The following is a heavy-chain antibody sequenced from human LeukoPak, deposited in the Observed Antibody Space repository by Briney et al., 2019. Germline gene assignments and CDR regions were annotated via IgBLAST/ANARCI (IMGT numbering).Heavy chain of an antibody. CDR3: ARGLWFGDENPPYFDY. CDR1: GGSISSSNYY. J-gene: IGHJ4*02. D-gene: IGHD3-10*01. CDR2: IYTSGST. V-gene: IGHV4-61*02. Sequence: SETLPLTCTVSGGSISSSNYYWNWIRQPAGKGLEWIGRIYTSGSTNYNPSLKSRVTISVDTSKNQFSLKLNSVTAADTAAYYCARGLWFGDENPPYFDYWGQGTLVTVSS.